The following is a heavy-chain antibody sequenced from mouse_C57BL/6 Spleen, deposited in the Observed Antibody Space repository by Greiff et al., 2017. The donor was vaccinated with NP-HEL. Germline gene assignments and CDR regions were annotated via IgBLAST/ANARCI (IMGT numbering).Heavy chain of an antibody. CDR1: GYAFTNYL. V-gene: IGHV1-54*01. Sequence: QVQLQQSGAELVRPGPSVKVSCKASGYAFTNYLIEWVKQRPGQGLEWIGVINPGSGGTNYNEKFKGKATLTADKSSSTAYMQLSSLTSEDSAVYYCAIGDYYFDYWGQGTTLTVSS. D-gene: IGHD3-3*01. CDR3: AIGDYYFDY. J-gene: IGHJ2*01. CDR2: INPGSGGT.